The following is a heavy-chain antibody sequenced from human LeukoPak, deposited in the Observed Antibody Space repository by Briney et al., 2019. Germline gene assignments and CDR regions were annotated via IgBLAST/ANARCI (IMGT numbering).Heavy chain of an antibody. CDR2: IYYSGST. J-gene: IGHJ4*02. CDR3: ARGSCSSTSCSNFDY. D-gene: IGHD2-2*01. CDR1: GGSISSGDYY. Sequence: SQTLSLTCTVSGGSISSGDYYWSWIRQPPGKGLEWIGYIYYSGSTYYNPSLKSRVTISVDTSKNQSSLKLSSVTAADTAVYYCARGSCSSTSCSNFDYWGQGTLVTVSS. V-gene: IGHV4-30-4*01.